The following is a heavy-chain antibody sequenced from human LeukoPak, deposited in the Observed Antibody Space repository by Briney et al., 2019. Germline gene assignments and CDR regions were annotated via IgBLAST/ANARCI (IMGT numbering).Heavy chain of an antibody. V-gene: IGHV4-34*01. Sequence: SETLSLTCAVYGGSFSDYYWSWIRQPPGKGLEWIGEINHSGSTNYNPSLKSRVTILVDTSKNQFSLKLSSVTAADTAVYYCARLGAGPTYYDFWSGYSSFYFDYWGQGTLVTVSS. CDR3: ARLGAGPTYYDFWSGYSSFYFDY. CDR1: GGSFSDYY. CDR2: INHSGST. J-gene: IGHJ4*02. D-gene: IGHD3-3*01.